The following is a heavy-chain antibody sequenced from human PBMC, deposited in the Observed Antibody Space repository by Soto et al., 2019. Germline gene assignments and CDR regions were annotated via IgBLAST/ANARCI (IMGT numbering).Heavy chain of an antibody. CDR3: AGSTSWFDP. D-gene: IGHD6-13*01. V-gene: IGHV4-39*01. CDR2: IYYSGST. CDR1: GGSISSSSYY. Sequence: PSETLYLTCTVYGGSISSSSYYWGWIRQPPGKALEWIGSIYYSGSTYYNLSLKSRVTISVDTSKNQFSLKLSSVTAADTAVYYCAGSTSWFDPWGQGTLVTSPQ. J-gene: IGHJ5*02.